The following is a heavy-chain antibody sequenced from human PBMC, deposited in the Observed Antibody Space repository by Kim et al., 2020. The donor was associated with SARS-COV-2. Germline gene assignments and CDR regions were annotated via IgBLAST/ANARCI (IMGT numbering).Heavy chain of an antibody. CDR2: ISSSSSTI. CDR1: GFTFSSYS. Sequence: GGSLRLSCAASGFTFSSYSMNWVRQAPGKGLEWVSYISSSSSTIYYADSVKGRFTISRDNAKNSLYLQMNSLRAEDTAVYYCATDDYGDYLDYWGQGTLVTVSS. J-gene: IGHJ4*02. V-gene: IGHV3-48*04. D-gene: IGHD4-17*01. CDR3: ATDDYGDYLDY.